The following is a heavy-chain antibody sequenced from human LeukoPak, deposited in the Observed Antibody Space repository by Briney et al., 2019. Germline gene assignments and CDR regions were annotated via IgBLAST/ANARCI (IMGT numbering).Heavy chain of an antibody. CDR1: GGAFSGYS. V-gene: IGHV4-34*01. D-gene: IGHD4-17*01. CDR3: ARGRSYEYGDYDY. J-gene: IGHJ4*02. Sequence: KSSETLSLTCAVYGGAFSGYSWSWIRQPPGKGLEWIGEIDPNGTTNYNPSLKSRVTVPVDTCKNQFSLNLNSVTAADTAIYYCARGRSYEYGDYDYWGQGTLVTVSS. CDR2: IDPNGTT.